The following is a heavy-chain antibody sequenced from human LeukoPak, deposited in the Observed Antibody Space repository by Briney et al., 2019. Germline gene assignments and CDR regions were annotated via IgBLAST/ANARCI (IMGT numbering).Heavy chain of an antibody. Sequence: GGSLRLSCAASGFTFSSYAMTWVRQAPGKGLEWVSVVSGSGDNTNYADSVKGRFTISRDNSKNTLFLQMNSLRTEDTAVYFCARWGNDYSQFDSWGQGTLVTVS. CDR3: ARWGNDYSQFDS. J-gene: IGHJ4*02. V-gene: IGHV3-23*01. CDR1: GFTFSSYA. D-gene: IGHD4-11*01. CDR2: VSGSGDNT.